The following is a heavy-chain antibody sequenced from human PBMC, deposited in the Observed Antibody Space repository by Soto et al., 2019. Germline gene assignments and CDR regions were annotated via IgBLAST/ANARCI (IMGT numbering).Heavy chain of an antibody. V-gene: IGHV4-30-4*01. CDR1: GGSFTSDDYY. CDR3: ARTSQIRYFDY. J-gene: IGHJ4*02. Sequence: QVQLQESGPGLVKPSQTLSLTCTVSGGSFTSDDYYWSWIRQPPGKGLEWIGYIYHSGSAYYNPSLKSRVYMSVDTSKIQFSLRLSSVIAADTAVYFWARTSQIRYFDYLGQGTLVTVSS. CDR2: IYHSGSA.